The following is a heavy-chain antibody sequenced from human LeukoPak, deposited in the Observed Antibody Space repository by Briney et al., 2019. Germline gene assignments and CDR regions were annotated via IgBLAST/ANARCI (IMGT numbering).Heavy chain of an antibody. Sequence: SETLSLTCAVYGGSFSGYYWSWIRQPPGMGLEWIGEINHSGSTNYNPSLKSRVTISVDTSKNQFSLKLSSVTAADTAVYYCARLQRRTRECWFDPWGQGTLVTVSS. CDR1: GGSFSGYY. CDR2: INHSGST. V-gene: IGHV4-34*01. D-gene: IGHD4-11*01. CDR3: ARLQRRTRECWFDP. J-gene: IGHJ5*02.